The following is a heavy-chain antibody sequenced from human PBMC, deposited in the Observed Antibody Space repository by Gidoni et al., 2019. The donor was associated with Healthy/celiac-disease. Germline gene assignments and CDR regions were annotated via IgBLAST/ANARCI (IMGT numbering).Heavy chain of an antibody. J-gene: IGHJ4*02. CDR3: ARGSYDSSGYYFWAFDY. D-gene: IGHD3-22*01. Sequence: QVQLQESGPGLVKPSQTLSLTCTVSGGSISSGDYYWSWIRQPPGKGLEWIGYIYYSGSTYYNPSLKSRVTISVDTSKNQFSLKLSSVTAADTAVYYCARGSYDSSGYYFWAFDYWGQGTLVTVSS. V-gene: IGHV4-30-4*01. CDR1: GGSISSGDYY. CDR2: IYYSGST.